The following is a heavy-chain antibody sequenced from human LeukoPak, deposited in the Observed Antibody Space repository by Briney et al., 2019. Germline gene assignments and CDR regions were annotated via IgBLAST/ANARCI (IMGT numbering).Heavy chain of an antibody. V-gene: IGHV3-7*03. D-gene: IGHD5-24*01. J-gene: IGHJ4*02. CDR2: GNEDETEK. Sequence: GGSLRLSCVVSGYALRNDSMVWVRQAPGKGLEWVATGNEDETEKDYVDSVRGRFTIFTDNAKNSLYLQMNSLRPEDTAVYYCAKNNGWLELGVWCQGPLVIVSS. CDR3: AKNNGWLELGV. CDR1: GYALRNDS.